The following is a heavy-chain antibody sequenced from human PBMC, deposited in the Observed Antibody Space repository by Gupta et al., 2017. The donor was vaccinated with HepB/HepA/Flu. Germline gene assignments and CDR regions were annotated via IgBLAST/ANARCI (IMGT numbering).Heavy chain of an antibody. V-gene: IGHV3-23*01. J-gene: IGHJ4*02. CDR1: GFTFSNYA. CDR2: IRDSGDTT. Sequence: EVQLLESGGGLVQPGGSLRLSCAASGFTFSNYAMNWVRQAPGKGLEWVSTIRDSGDTTYYADSVKGRFTISRDNSKNTLYLQMNSLRAEDTAVYYCARALTGFYVLDYWGQGTLVTVSS. D-gene: IGHD3-9*01. CDR3: ARALTGFYVLDY.